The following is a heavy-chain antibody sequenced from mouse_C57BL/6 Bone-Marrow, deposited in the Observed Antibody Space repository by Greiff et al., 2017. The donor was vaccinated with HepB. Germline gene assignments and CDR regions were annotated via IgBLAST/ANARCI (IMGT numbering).Heavy chain of an antibody. Sequence: EVKLMESGPGLAKPSQTLSLTCSVTGYSITSDYWNWIRKFPGNKLEYMGYISYSGSTYYNPSLKSRISITRDTSKNQYYLQLNSVTTEDTATYYCARDGDYGSSYVGYIDVWGTGTTVTVSS. V-gene: IGHV3-8*01. D-gene: IGHD1-1*01. CDR2: ISYSGST. J-gene: IGHJ1*03. CDR3: ARDGDYGSSYVGYIDV. CDR1: GYSITSDY.